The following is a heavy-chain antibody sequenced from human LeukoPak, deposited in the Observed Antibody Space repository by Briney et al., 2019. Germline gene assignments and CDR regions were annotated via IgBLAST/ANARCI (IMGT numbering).Heavy chain of an antibody. CDR2: TFYRSKWYN. Sequence: SQTLSLTCDISGDSVSSNSAAWNWIRQSPSRGLEWLGRTFYRSKWYNEYEVSLKSRLTIHADTSKNHFSLQLNSVTPEDTAVYYCTRSGGTAIGNYERATFDYWGQGTLVTVSS. CDR1: GDSVSSNSAA. J-gene: IGHJ4*02. V-gene: IGHV6-1*01. D-gene: IGHD1-7*01. CDR3: TRSGGTAIGNYERATFDY.